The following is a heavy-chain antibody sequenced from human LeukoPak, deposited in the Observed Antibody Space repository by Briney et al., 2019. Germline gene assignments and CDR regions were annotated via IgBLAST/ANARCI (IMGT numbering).Heavy chain of an antibody. V-gene: IGHV1-24*01. J-gene: IGHJ4*02. CDR1: GGTFSSYA. CDR2: FDPEDGET. CDR3: ATGRSGSYYATIFDY. Sequence: ASVKVSCKASGGTFSSYAISWVRQAPGQGLEWMGGFDPEDGETIYAQKFQGRVTMTEDTSTDTAYMELSSLRSEDTAVYYCATGRSGSYYATIFDYWGQGTLVTVSS. D-gene: IGHD3-10*01.